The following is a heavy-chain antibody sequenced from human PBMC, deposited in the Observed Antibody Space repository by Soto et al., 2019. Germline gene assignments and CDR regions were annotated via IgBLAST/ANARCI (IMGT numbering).Heavy chain of an antibody. CDR1: GGIFSSNT. V-gene: IGHV1-69*06. CDR3: ASKAACGGDCYAFDS. CDR2: IIPLFGTA. Sequence: QVYLVQSGAEVKKPGSSVKISCKASGGIFSSNTINWVRQAAGQGLEWMGGIIPLFGTANYAEKFQGRVTSTADNSTKTEYMELTSLRSEDTAVYYCASKAACGGDCYAFDSWGQGTLVTVSS. D-gene: IGHD2-21*02. J-gene: IGHJ4*02.